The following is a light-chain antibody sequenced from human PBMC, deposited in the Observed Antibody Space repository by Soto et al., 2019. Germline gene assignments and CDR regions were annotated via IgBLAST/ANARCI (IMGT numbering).Light chain of an antibody. V-gene: IGKV3-15*01. J-gene: IGKJ1*01. CDR2: GAF. CDR3: QQYNDWPLT. CDR1: QSVSNN. Sequence: ELVLTQSPGTLSLSPGARATLSCRASQSVSNNYLAWYQQQPGQAPRRLIYGAFTRATGIPARFSGTGSGKEFTLTISSLQSEDCALYYCQQYNDWPLTFGQGTKVE.